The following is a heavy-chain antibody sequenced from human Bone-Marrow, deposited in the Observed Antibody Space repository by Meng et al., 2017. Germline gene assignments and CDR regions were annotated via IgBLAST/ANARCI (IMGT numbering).Heavy chain of an antibody. J-gene: IGHJ6*02. CDR3: ARDQPRKWELGSLVDV. CDR2: ISAYNGNT. CDR1: GYTFTSYG. D-gene: IGHD1-26*01. Sequence: QVQLVQSGAEGKKPGAAVKVSCKADGYTFTSYGISLVRQAPGQGLEWMGWISAYNGNTNYAQKLQGRVTMTTDTSTSTAYMELRSLRSDDTAVYYCARDQPRKWELGSLVDVWGQGTTVTVSS. V-gene: IGHV1-18*01.